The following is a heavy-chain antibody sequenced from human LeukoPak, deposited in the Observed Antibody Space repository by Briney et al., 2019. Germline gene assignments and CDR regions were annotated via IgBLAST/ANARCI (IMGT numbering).Heavy chain of an antibody. CDR3: ARHLFCCSDAFDI. V-gene: IGHV5-51*01. CDR2: IYPGDSDT. J-gene: IGHJ3*02. CDR1: GYSFTTYW. Sequence: GESLKIPCKGSGYSFTTYWIGWVRQMPGEGLEWRGIIYPGDSDTTYSPSFQGQVTISADKSISTAYLQWSSLKASDTAMYYCARHLFCCSDAFDIWGQGTMVTVSS. D-gene: IGHD2-21*01.